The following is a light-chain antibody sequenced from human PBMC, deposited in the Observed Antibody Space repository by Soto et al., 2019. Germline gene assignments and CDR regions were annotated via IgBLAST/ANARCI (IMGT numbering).Light chain of an antibody. CDR1: QSVGSH. J-gene: IGKJ5*01. Sequence: EIVLTQSPATLSLSPGERAALSCRASQSVGSHLAWYQQKPGQAPRLLIYDASNRATGIPARFSGSGSGPDFTLTISSLEPEDFAVYICQHRTNWPPVTFGQGTRLEIK. V-gene: IGKV3-11*01. CDR3: QHRTNWPPVT. CDR2: DAS.